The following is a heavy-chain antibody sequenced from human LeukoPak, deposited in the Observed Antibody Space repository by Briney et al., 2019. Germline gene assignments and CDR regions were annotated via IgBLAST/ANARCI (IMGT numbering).Heavy chain of an antibody. CDR2: INPSGGST. V-gene: IGHV1-46*01. Sequence: ASVKVSCKASGYTFTSYYMHWVRQAPGQGLEWMGIINPSGGSTSYAQKFQGRVTMTRDTSTSTVYMELSSLRSEDTAVYYCARSFYEIYSGYDLDYWGQGTLVTVSS. CDR3: ARSFYEIYSGYDLDY. D-gene: IGHD5-12*01. CDR1: GYTFTSYY. J-gene: IGHJ4*02.